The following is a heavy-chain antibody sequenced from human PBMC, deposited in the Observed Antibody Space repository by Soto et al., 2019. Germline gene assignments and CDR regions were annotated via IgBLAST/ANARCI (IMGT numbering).Heavy chain of an antibody. Sequence: LCGGSISSGGYYWSWIRQHPGKGLEWIGYIYYSGSTYYNPSLKSRVTISVDTSKNQFSLKLSSVTAADTAVYYCARGYSGYDGWGQGTLVTVSS. CDR1: GGSISSGGYY. V-gene: IGHV4-31*02. J-gene: IGHJ4*02. D-gene: IGHD5-12*01. CDR3: ARGYSGYDG. CDR2: IYYSGST.